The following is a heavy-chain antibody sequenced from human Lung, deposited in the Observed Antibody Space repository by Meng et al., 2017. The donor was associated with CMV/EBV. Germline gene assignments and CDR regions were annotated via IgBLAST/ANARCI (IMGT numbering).Heavy chain of an antibody. Sequence: SXKISXAASGFTFSSYSMNWVRQAPGKGLEWVALVYYDGSNQYYSDSVRGRFNISRDNSKNTLFLQMNSLRGEDTGVYYCAKDRVARWLAAEVDYYGMDAWGQGTXVTVSS. CDR1: GFTFSSYS. D-gene: IGHD6-19*01. V-gene: IGHV3-30*18. J-gene: IGHJ6*02. CDR3: AKDRVARWLAAEVDYYGMDA. CDR2: VYYDGSNQ.